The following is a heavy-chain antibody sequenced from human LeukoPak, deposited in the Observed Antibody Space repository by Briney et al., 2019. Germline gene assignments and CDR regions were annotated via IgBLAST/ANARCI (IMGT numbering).Heavy chain of an antibody. D-gene: IGHD3-9*01. CDR1: GGSISSSNW. CDR2: IYHSGST. V-gene: IGHV4-4*02. Sequence: SETLSLTCAVSGGSISSSNWWSWVRQPPGKGLEWIGEIYHSGSTNYIPSLKSRVTISVDTSKNQFSLKLSSVTAADTAVYYCARRGGETYYDILTGYSHNWFDPWGQGTLVTVSS. CDR3: ARRGGETYYDILTGYSHNWFDP. J-gene: IGHJ5*02.